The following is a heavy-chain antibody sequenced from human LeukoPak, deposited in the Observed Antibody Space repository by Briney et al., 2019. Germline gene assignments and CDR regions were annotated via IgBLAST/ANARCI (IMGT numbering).Heavy chain of an antibody. V-gene: IGHV3-23*01. CDR1: GFTFRSYA. CDR3: AKLETYYYDSSGFDY. J-gene: IGHJ4*02. Sequence: GGSLRLSCAASGFTFRSYAMSWVRQAPGKGLEWVSTISSSGGSTYYADSVKGRFTISRDNFKNTLYLQMHSLRAEDTAVYYCAKLETYYYDSSGFDYWGQGTLVTVSS. D-gene: IGHD3-22*01. CDR2: ISSSGGST.